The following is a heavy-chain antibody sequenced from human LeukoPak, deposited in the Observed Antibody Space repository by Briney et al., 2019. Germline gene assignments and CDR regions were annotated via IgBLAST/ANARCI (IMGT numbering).Heavy chain of an antibody. CDR3: ARYCSSTRGFDY. V-gene: IGHV1-2*02. D-gene: IGHD2-2*01. CDR1: GYTFTGYY. CDR2: INPNSGGT. J-gene: IGHJ4*02. Sequence: ASVKVSCKASGYTFTGYYMHWVRQAPGQGLEWMGWINPNSGGTNYAQKFQGRVTRTRDTSISTAYMELSRLRSDDTAVYYCARYCSSTRGFDYWRQGTLVTVSS.